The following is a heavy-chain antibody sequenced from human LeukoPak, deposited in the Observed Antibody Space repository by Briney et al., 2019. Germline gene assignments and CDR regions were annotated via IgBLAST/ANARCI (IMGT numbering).Heavy chain of an antibody. D-gene: IGHD3-22*01. Sequence: GGSLRLSCAASGFTFSTYGMHWVRQAPGKGLEWVAFIRSDGSTKYFADSVKGRFTISRDNSKNTLYLQMNSLRAEDTAVYYCARDANYHDSSVYYDAFDIWGQGTMVTVSS. CDR3: ARDANYHDSSVYYDAFDI. J-gene: IGHJ3*02. V-gene: IGHV3-30*02. CDR2: IRSDGSTK. CDR1: GFTFSTYG.